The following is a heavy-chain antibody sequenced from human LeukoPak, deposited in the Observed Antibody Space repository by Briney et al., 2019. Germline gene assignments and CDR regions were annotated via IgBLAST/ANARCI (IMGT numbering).Heavy chain of an antibody. Sequence: GGSLRLSCAASGFTFSSYWMHWVRQAPGKGLVWVSRINSDGSSTSYADSVKGRFTISRDNAKNTLYLQMNSLRAEDTAVYYCARRFYGRYDYYSMDVWGKGTTVTVSS. D-gene: IGHD4-17*01. J-gene: IGHJ6*03. CDR3: ARRFYGRYDYYSMDV. CDR2: INSDGSST. CDR1: GFTFSSYW. V-gene: IGHV3-74*01.